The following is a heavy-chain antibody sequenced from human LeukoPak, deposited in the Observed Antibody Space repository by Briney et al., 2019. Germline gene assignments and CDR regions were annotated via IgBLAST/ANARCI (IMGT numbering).Heavy chain of an antibody. CDR2: ISSSGYI. CDR3: ARVKDGDSYFDY. Sequence: GGSLRLSCAASGFTFSSYSMNWVRQAPGKGLEWVSSISSSGYIYYADSVKGRFTISRDNAKNSLYLQMNSLRAEDTAVYYCARVKDGDSYFDYWGQGTLVTVSS. V-gene: IGHV3-21*01. J-gene: IGHJ4*02. D-gene: IGHD4-17*01. CDR1: GFTFSSYS.